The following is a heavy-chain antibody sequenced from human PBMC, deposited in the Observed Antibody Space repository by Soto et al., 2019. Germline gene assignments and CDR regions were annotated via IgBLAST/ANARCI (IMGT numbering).Heavy chain of an antibody. Sequence: GGSLRLSCVASGFSFSSYTVNWVRQAPGKGLEWVSGVSGNGGNTYYADSVKGRFSISRDNSKNTLYLQLNSLRAEDTAIYYCAKDRMGASGWFDPWGQGTPVTAPQ. CDR3: AKDRMGASGWFDP. CDR2: VSGNGGNT. V-gene: IGHV3-23*01. J-gene: IGHJ5*02. CDR1: GFSFSSYT. D-gene: IGHD1-26*01.